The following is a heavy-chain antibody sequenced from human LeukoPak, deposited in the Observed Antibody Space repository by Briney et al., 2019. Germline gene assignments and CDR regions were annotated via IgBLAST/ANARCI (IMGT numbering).Heavy chain of an antibody. CDR1: GGTFSSYA. V-gene: IGHV1-69*05. D-gene: IGHD3-22*01. CDR3: ARANYYDSSGYSGY. J-gene: IGHJ4*02. CDR2: IIPIFGTA. Sequence: ASVKVSCKASGGTFSSYAISWVRQAPGQGLEWMGGIIPIFGTANYAQKFQGRVTITTDESTSTAYMELRSLRSDDTAVYYCARANYYDSSGYSGYWGQGTLVTVSS.